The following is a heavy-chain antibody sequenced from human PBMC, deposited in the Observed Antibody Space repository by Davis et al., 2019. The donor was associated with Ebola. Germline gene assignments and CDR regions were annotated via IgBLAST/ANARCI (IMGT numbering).Heavy chain of an antibody. D-gene: IGHD2-8*01. V-gene: IGHV3-49*04. CDR3: TPDLLMVYAIHQRALWFDP. CDR1: GGSVSSGYYY. CDR2: IRSKAYGGTT. J-gene: IGHJ5*02. Sequence: GGSLRLSCTVSGGSVSSGYYYWSWVRQAPGKGLEWVGFIRSKAYGGTTEYAASVKGRFTISRDDSKSIAYLQMNSLKTEDTAVYYCTPDLLMVYAIHQRALWFDPWGQGTLVTVSS.